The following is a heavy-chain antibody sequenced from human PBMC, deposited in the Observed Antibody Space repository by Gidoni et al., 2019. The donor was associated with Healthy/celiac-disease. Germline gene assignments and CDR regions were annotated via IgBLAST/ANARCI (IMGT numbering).Heavy chain of an antibody. CDR1: GGSFSVYY. V-gene: IGHV4-34*01. J-gene: IGHJ4*02. CDR2: INHSGST. Sequence: QVQLQQWGAGLLKPSETLSLTCAVYGGSFSVYYWSWIRQPPGKGLEWIGEINHSGSTNYNPSLKSRVTISVDTSKNQFSLKLSSVTAADTAVYYCARGGGAFFRAMDRWGPRDVFDYWGQGTLVTVSS. CDR3: ARGGGAFFRAMDRWGPRDVFDY. D-gene: IGHD5-18*01.